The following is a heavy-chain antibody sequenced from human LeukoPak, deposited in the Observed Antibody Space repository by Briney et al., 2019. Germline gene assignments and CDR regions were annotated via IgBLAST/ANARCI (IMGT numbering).Heavy chain of an antibody. CDR2: ISGSGGST. CDR3: AKVHTRDRQIDY. Sequence: GGSLRLSCAASGFTFSSYAMSWVRQAPGKGLEWVSAISGSGGSTYYADSVKGRFTISRDNSKNTLYLQMNSLRAEDSAVYYCAKVHTRDRQIDYWGQGTLVTVSS. CDR1: GFTFSSYA. J-gene: IGHJ4*02. V-gene: IGHV3-23*01. D-gene: IGHD2-21*02.